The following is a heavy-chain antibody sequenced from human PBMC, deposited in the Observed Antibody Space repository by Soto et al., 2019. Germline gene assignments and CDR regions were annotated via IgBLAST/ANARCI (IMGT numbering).Heavy chain of an antibody. D-gene: IGHD6-19*01. CDR1: GYTFTSYG. V-gene: IGHV1-2*02. J-gene: IGHJ5*02. CDR2: INPNSGGT. Sequence: QVQLVQSGAEVKKPGASVKVSCKASGYTFTSYGISWVRQAPGQGLEWMGWINPNSGGTNYAQKFQGRVTMTRDTSISTAYMELSRLRSDDTAVYYCAPAGGSGWENWFDPWGQGTLVTVSS. CDR3: APAGGSGWENWFDP.